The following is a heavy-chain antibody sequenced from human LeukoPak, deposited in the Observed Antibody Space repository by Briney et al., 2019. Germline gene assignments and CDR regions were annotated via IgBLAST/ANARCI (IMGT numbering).Heavy chain of an antibody. CDR3: ARDRSAKFVY. CDR1: RYTFTPYY. Sequence: APVKVSCRASRYTFTPYYMHCGRQAPGHGVERRGRINPISGGTQYAQKFQGRDTKTRDTYISTAYMELSRLRSDDTAVYYCARDRSAKFVYGGQGTLVTVSS. J-gene: IGHJ4*02. V-gene: IGHV1-2*06. CDR2: INPISGGT.